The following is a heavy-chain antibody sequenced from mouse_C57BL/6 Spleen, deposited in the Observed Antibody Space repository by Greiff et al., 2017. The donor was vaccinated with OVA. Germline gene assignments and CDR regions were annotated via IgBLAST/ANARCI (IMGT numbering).Heavy chain of an antibody. CDR2: IDPETGGN. V-gene: IGHV1-15*01. J-gene: IGHJ4*01. CDR3: TRWTAQWSMDY. D-gene: IGHD3-2*02. Sequence: QVQLQQSGAELVRPGASVTLSCKASGYTFTDYEMHWVKQTPVHGLEWIGAIDPETGGNAYNQKFKGKAILTADKSSSTAYMELRSLTSEDSAVYYCTRWTAQWSMDYWGQGTSVTVSS. CDR1: GYTFTDYE.